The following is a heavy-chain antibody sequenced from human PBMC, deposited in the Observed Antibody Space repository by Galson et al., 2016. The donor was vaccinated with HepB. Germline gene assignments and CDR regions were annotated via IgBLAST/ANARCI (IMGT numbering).Heavy chain of an antibody. D-gene: IGHD6-19*01. CDR1: GFTVSNNY. Sequence: SLRLSCAASGFTVSNNYMIWFRQAPGKVLEWVATINQDGSQKSYVGSVRGRFTISRDIAKSSLDLQMNSLKAEDTAMYSWPRRRGGDSSGWFAVYGYWGQGTLVTVSS. CDR2: INQDGSQK. J-gene: IGHJ4*02. V-gene: IGHV3-7*01. CDR3: PRRRGGDSSGWFAVYGY.